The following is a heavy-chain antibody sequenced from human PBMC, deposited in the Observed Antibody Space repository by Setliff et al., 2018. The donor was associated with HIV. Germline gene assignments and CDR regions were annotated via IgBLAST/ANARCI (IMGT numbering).Heavy chain of an antibody. Sequence: ASVKVSCKASGYTSTSYGISWVRQAPGQGLEWMGWISAYSGNTNYAQKLQGRVTMTTDTSTSTAYMELRSLRSDDTAVYYCARVAWYYSFWSGLGDAFDIWGQGTMVT. CDR3: ARVAWYYSFWSGLGDAFDI. J-gene: IGHJ3*02. V-gene: IGHV1-18*01. D-gene: IGHD3-3*01. CDR1: GYTSTSYG. CDR2: ISAYSGNT.